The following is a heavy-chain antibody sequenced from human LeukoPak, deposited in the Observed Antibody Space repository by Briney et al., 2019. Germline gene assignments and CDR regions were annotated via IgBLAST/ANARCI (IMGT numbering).Heavy chain of an antibody. CDR2: ISGSGGST. Sequence: GGSLRLSCAASGFTFSSYAMSWVRQAPGKGLEWVSAISGSGGSTYYADSVKGRLTISRDNSKNTLYLQMNSLRAEDTAVYYCAKISRVVVAGPLDYWGQGTLVTVSS. D-gene: IGHD2-15*01. CDR3: AKISRVVVAGPLDY. V-gene: IGHV3-23*01. CDR1: GFTFSSYA. J-gene: IGHJ4*02.